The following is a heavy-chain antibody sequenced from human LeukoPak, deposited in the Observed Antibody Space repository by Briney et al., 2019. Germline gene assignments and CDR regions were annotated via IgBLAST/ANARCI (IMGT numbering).Heavy chain of an antibody. CDR3: AKGPQLNSGYHPDY. V-gene: IGHV3-23*01. D-gene: IGHD3-22*01. CDR1: GFTFTNNA. Sequence: GGSLRLSCAASGFTFTNNAMTWDRQAPGKGLEWVSTVTGTDDTTYYADSVKGRFTISRDYSKSMLHLQMNSLRAEDSAIYYCAKGPQLNSGYHPDYWGQGTLVTVSS. J-gene: IGHJ4*02. CDR2: VTGTDDTT.